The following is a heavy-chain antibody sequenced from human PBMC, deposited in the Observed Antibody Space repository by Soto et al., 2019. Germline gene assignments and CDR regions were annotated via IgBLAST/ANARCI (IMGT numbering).Heavy chain of an antibody. CDR3: AKGIQLWLLKAPFDY. J-gene: IGHJ4*02. CDR2: ISGSGGST. CDR1: GFTFSSYA. D-gene: IGHD5-18*01. V-gene: IGHV3-23*01. Sequence: PGGALSVSCAASGFTFSSYAISWVRQAPVKVLELVSAISGSGGSTYCADSVKGRFTISRDNSKNTLYLQMNSLRAEDTAVYYCAKGIQLWLLKAPFDYWGQGTLVTVSS.